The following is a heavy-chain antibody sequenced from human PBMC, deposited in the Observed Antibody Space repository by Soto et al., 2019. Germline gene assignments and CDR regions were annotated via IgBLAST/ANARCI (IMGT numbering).Heavy chain of an antibody. D-gene: IGHD4-17*01. CDR3: ARGSLLDXGDYRLFDY. J-gene: IGHJ4*02. CDR2: VSAYNGNT. CDR1: GCTFTRYG. V-gene: IGHV1-18*01. Sequence: AAXVKGSWKGSGCTFTRYGISWGRQAPGQGVEGMGWVSAYNGNTNYAHKLQGRVTMTTDTSTSTAYMELRSLRSDDTAVYYCARGSLLDXGDYRLFDYWGQGTLVTVSS.